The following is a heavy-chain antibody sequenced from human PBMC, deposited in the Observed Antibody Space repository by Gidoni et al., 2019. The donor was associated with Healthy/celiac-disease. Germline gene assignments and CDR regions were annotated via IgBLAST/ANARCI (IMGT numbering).Heavy chain of an antibody. Sequence: QRQLQESGPGLGKPSETLSLTCTVSGGSISRSGYYWGWIRQPPGKGLEWIGSIYYSGSTYYNPSLKSRVTISVDTSKNQFSLKLSSVTAADTAVYYCARLGQVDYDDGYSYGYFDYWGQGTLVTVSS. D-gene: IGHD5-18*01. J-gene: IGHJ4*02. V-gene: IGHV4-39*01. CDR2: IYYSGST. CDR1: GGSISRSGYY. CDR3: ARLGQVDYDDGYSYGYFDY.